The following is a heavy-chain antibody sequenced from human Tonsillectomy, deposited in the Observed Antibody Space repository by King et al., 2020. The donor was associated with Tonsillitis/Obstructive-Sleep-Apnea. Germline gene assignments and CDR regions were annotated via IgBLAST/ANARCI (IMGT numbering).Heavy chain of an antibody. D-gene: IGHD6-13*01. V-gene: IGHV4-61*01. J-gene: IGHJ6*03. CDR3: AKAPGSSTWRLNPTPLRFYYYYMDV. Sequence: QLQESGPGLVKPSETLSLTCTVSGGSVSSGSYYWSWIRQPPGKGLEWIGYIYYSGSTNYNPSLKSRVTISLDTSKNQFSLRLNSVTAADTAVYYCAKAPGSSTWRLNPTPLRFYYYYMDVWGKGTTVTVSS. CDR2: IYYSGST. CDR1: GGSVSSGSYY.